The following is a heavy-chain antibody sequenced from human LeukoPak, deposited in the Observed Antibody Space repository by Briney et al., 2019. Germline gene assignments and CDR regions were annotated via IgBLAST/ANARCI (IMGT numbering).Heavy chain of an antibody. D-gene: IGHD1-20*01. CDR3: ATWTGITPY. Sequence: GGSLRLSCAASGFTVSSNYMSWVRQAPGKGLEWVSVIYSGGSTYYADSVKGRFTISRDNAKNSLFLQMNSLRVEDTAVYYCATWTGITPYWGQGTLVTVSS. J-gene: IGHJ4*02. CDR1: GFTVSSNY. V-gene: IGHV3-53*01. CDR2: IYSGGST.